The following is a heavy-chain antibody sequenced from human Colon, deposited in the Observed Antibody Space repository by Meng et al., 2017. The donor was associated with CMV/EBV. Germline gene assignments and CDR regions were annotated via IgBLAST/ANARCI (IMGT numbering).Heavy chain of an antibody. Sequence: ASVKVSCKDSGGAFSSHTVNWVRQAPGQGLEWMGWIDPKSGGTKYPQAFQGRVTMSSDTSMTTAYLDISGLRSDDTAIYYCARSEFWNSFYKHIDFDSWGQGTLVTVSS. CDR1: GGAFSSHT. CDR2: IDPKSGGT. D-gene: IGHD3/OR15-3a*01. V-gene: IGHV1-2*02. CDR3: ARSEFWNSFYKHIDFDS. J-gene: IGHJ4*02.